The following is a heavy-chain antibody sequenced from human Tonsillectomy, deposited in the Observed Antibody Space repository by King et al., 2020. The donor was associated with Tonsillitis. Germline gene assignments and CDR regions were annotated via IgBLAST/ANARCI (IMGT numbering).Heavy chain of an antibody. J-gene: IGHJ5*02. CDR2: IFSKDEK. V-gene: IGHV2-26*01. CDR1: GFSRSNARMG. CDR3: ARTRIFGVIITNWFDP. Sequence: VTLKESVPVLVKPTETLTLTCTVSGFSRSNARMGVSWIRQPPGKALEWLAHIFSKDEKSYSTSLKIRLTISKDTSKSQVVLTMTNMDPVDTATYYCARTRIFGVIITNWFDPWGQGTLVTVSS. D-gene: IGHD3-3*02.